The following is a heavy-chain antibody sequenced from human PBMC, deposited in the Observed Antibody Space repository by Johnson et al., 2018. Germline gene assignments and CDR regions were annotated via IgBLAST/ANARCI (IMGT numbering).Heavy chain of an antibody. D-gene: IGHD6-19*01. Sequence: QVQLQESGPGLVKPSEPLSLTCTVSGGSISGYYWTWIRQPPGKELEWIGFIYYSGSTHYNPSLRGRVTISVDTSKNQFPLKLTSVTAADTAVYYCARAVAGAAEYFQHWGQGTLVTVSS. CDR3: ARAVAGAAEYFQH. CDR2: IYYSGST. V-gene: IGHV4-59*01. J-gene: IGHJ1*01. CDR1: GGSISGYY.